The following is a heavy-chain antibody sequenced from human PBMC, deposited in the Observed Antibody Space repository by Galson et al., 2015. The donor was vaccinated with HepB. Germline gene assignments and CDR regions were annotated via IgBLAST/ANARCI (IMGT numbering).Heavy chain of an antibody. CDR3: ARGQYYDYIWGSYRSSDPDR. CDR1: GYTFTSYG. Sequence: SVKVSCKASGYTFTSYGISWVRQAPGQGLEWMGWISAYNGNTNYAQKLQGRVTMTTDTSTSTAYMELRSLRSDDTAVYYCARGQYYDYIWGSYRSSDPDRWGQGTLVTVSS. V-gene: IGHV1-18*01. J-gene: IGHJ4*02. D-gene: IGHD3-16*02. CDR2: ISAYNGNT.